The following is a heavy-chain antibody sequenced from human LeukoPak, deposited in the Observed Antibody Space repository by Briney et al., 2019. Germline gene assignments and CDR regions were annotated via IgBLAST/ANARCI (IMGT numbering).Heavy chain of an antibody. J-gene: IGHJ6*04. CDR2: ISGSGGST. Sequence: GGSLRLSCAASGFTFSSYVMSWVRQAPGKGLEWVSTISGSGGSTYYADSVKGRFAISRDNSKNTLYLQMNSLRAEDTAVYYCAKGGYTQIDYGMDVWGKGTTVTVSS. D-gene: IGHD5-18*01. V-gene: IGHV3-23*01. CDR3: AKGGYTQIDYGMDV. CDR1: GFTFSSYV.